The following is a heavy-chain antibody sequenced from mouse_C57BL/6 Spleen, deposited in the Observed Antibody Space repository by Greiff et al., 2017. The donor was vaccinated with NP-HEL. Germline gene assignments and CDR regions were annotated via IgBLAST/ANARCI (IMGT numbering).Heavy chain of an antibody. Sequence: VQLQQPGAELVKPGASVKLSCKASGYTFTSYWMHWVKQRPGQGLEWIGMIHPNSGSTNYNEKFKSKATLTVDKSSSTAYMQLSSLTSEDSAVYYCARPYYYGSSLTGKGYAMDYWGQGTSVTVSS. D-gene: IGHD1-1*01. J-gene: IGHJ4*01. V-gene: IGHV1-64*01. CDR3: ARPYYYGSSLTGKGYAMDY. CDR2: IHPNSGST. CDR1: GYTFTSYW.